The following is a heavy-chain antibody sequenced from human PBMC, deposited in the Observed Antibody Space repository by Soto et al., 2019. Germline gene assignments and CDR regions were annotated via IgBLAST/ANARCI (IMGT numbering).Heavy chain of an antibody. Sequence: ASVKVSCKASGYTFTSYYMHWVRQAPGQGLEWMGIINPSGGSTSYAQKFQGRVTMTRDTSTSTVYMELSSLRSEDTAVYYCAXDLMIRSDYYYGMDVWGQGTTVTVSS. V-gene: IGHV1-46*01. CDR1: GYTFTSYY. CDR3: AXDLMIRSDYYYGMDV. J-gene: IGHJ6*02. CDR2: INPSGGST. D-gene: IGHD3-10*01.